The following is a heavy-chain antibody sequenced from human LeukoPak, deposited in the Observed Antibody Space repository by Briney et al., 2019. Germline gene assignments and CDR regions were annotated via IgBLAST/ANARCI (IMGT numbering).Heavy chain of an antibody. J-gene: IGHJ5*02. CDR1: GGSISSSSYY. Sequence: SETLSLTCTVSGGSISSSSYYWSWIRQPPGKGLEWIGEINHSGSTNYNPSLKSRVTISVDTSKNQFSLKLSSVTAADTAVYYCALQIAAAGLPHFGWFDPWGQGTLVTVSS. CDR2: INHSGST. CDR3: ALQIAAAGLPHFGWFDP. V-gene: IGHV4-39*07. D-gene: IGHD6-13*01.